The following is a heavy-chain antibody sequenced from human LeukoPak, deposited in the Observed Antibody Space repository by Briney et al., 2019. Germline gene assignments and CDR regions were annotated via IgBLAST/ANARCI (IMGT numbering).Heavy chain of an antibody. J-gene: IGHJ4*02. CDR1: GFTFSSYG. CDR3: ATRKPGYGDSDY. D-gene: IGHD4-17*01. V-gene: IGHV3-30*03. Sequence: GRSLRLSCAASGFTFSSYGMHWVRQAPGKGLEWVAVISYDGSNKYYADSVKGRFTISRDNSKNTLYLQMNSLRAEDAAVYYCATRKPGYGDSDYWGQGTLVTVSS. CDR2: ISYDGSNK.